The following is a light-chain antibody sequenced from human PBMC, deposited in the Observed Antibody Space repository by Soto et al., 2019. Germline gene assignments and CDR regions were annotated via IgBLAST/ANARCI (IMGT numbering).Light chain of an antibody. CDR1: SSDVGGYNY. J-gene: IGLJ2*01. CDR2: DVS. Sequence: QSVLTQPASVSGSPGQSITISCTGTSSDVGGYNYVFWYQQHAGKAPKLMIYDVSNRPSGVSNRFSGSKSGNTASLTISGLQAEDEADYYCSSYTSSSTVVFGGGTKRTVL. V-gene: IGLV2-14*01. CDR3: SSYTSSSTVV.